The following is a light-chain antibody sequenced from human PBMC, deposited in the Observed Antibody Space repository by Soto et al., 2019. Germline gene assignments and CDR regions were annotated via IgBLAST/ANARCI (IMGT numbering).Light chain of an antibody. CDR3: QQYNNWVPIT. CDR1: QSVSSN. CDR2: GAS. J-gene: IGKJ5*01. Sequence: EIVMTQSPATLSVSPGERATLSCRASQSVSSNLAWYQQKPCQAPRLLIYGASTRATGIPARFSGSGSGTEFTLTISSLQSEDFAVYYCQQYNNWVPITFGQGTRLEIK. V-gene: IGKV3-15*01.